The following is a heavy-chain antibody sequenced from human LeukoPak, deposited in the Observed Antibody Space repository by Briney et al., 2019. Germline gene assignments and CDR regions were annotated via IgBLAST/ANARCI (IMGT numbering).Heavy chain of an antibody. Sequence: SVKVSCKASGGTFSSYAISWVRQAPGQGLEWMGGIIPIFGTANYAQKFQGRVTITTDESTCTAYMELSSLRSEDTAVYYCARGGLRFLEWLYYFDYWGQGTLVTVSS. V-gene: IGHV1-69*05. D-gene: IGHD3-3*01. CDR3: ARGGLRFLEWLYYFDY. CDR1: GGTFSSYA. J-gene: IGHJ4*02. CDR2: IIPIFGTA.